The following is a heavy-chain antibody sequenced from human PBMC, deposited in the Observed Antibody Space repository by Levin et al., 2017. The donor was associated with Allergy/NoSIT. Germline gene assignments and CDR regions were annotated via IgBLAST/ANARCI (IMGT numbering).Heavy chain of an antibody. D-gene: IGHD3-9*01. CDR3: ARGLGTYYDILTGYSDAFDS. J-gene: IGHJ3*02. Sequence: SETLSLTCAVYGGSFSGYYWSWIRQPPGKGLEWIGEINHSGSTNYNPSLKSRVTISVDTSKNQFSLKLSSVTAADTAVYYCARGLGTYYDILTGYSDAFDSWGQGTMVTVSS. CDR2: INHSGST. CDR1: GGSFSGYY. V-gene: IGHV4-34*01.